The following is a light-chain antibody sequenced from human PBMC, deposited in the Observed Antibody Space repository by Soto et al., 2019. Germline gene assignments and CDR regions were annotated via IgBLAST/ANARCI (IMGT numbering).Light chain of an antibody. Sequence: DIQMTQSPPALSASVGDRVTITCRASQSVHKWLAWYQQKPGKAPKVLIYAASTLETGVPSRFSGSGSGTEFALTISSLQPNDSATYSCQQYHSSSLTFAQGTKVEI. J-gene: IGKJ1*01. CDR1: QSVHKW. V-gene: IGKV1-5*01. CDR2: AAS. CDR3: QQYHSSSLT.